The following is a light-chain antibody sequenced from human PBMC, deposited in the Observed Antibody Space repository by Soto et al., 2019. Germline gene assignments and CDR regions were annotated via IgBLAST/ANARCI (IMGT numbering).Light chain of an antibody. CDR3: SSFTSSNTWV. V-gene: IGLV2-18*02. Sequence: QSALTQPPSVSGSPGQSVTISCTGNSSDVGSYNRVSWYQQPPGTAPKLIIYEVSNRPSGVPDRFFGSKSGNTASLTISGLQAEDEADYYCSSFTSSNTWVFGGGTKLTVL. CDR1: SSDVGSYNR. CDR2: EVS. J-gene: IGLJ3*02.